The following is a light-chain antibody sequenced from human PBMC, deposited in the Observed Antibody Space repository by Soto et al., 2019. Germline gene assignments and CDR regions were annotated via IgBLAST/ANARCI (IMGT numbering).Light chain of an antibody. CDR3: RQRANWPLT. V-gene: IGKV3-11*01. CDR1: QIIYSS. Sequence: EIVLTQSPATLSLSPGERATLSCRASQIIYSSLAWYQQKPGQAPRLLIYEASIRATGLPARFSGSGSGADFTLTISGLEPEDFAVYYCRQRANWPLTFGGGTKVEIK. CDR2: EAS. J-gene: IGKJ4*01.